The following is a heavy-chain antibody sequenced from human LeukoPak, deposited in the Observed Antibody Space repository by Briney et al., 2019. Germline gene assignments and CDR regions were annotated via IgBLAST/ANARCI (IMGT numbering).Heavy chain of an antibody. Sequence: PSETLSLTCTVSGGSISSYYWSWIRQPPGKGLEWIGYIYYSGSTNYNPSLKSRVTISVDTSKNQFSLKLSSVTAADTAVCYCARDCSSTSCYGAFDYWGQGTLVTVSS. CDR2: IYYSGST. CDR1: GGSISSYY. V-gene: IGHV4-59*01. CDR3: ARDCSSTSCYGAFDY. D-gene: IGHD2-2*01. J-gene: IGHJ4*02.